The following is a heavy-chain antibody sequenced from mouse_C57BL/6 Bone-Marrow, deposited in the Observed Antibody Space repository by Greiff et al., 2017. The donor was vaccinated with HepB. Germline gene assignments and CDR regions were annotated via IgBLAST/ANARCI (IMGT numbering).Heavy chain of an antibody. V-gene: IGHV5-2*01. J-gene: IGHJ3*01. Sequence: EVKLVESGGGLVQPGESLKLSCESNAYEFPSHDMSWVRKTQEKRLELVAAINSDGGSTYYPDTMERRCIISRDNTNKTLYLQMSSRRSEDTALYYCARHYDGYFAYWGQGPLVTVSA. CDR1: AYEFPSHD. CDR3: ARHYDGYFAY. D-gene: IGHD2-3*01. CDR2: INSDGGST.